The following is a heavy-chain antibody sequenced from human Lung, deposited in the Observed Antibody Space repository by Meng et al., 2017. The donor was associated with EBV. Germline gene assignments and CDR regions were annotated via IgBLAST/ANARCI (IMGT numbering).Heavy chain of an antibody. D-gene: IGHD5-12*01. Sequence: QLVLVESGGGVVQPGGSLRFSCASSGFTFSAYAMHWVRQSPGKGLAWVAVIWYDGSNKYYADSVRGRFTISRDNSENTLYLQMKSLRAEDTAVYFCARDDDHWTGYDRPEEWGQGTLCTVSS. V-gene: IGHV3-33*01. J-gene: IGHJ4*02. CDR1: GFTFSAYA. CDR3: ARDDDHWTGYDRPEE. CDR2: IWYDGSNK.